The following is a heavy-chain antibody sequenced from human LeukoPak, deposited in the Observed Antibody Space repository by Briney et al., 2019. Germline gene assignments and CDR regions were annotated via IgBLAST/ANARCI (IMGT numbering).Heavy chain of an antibody. CDR2: IRSKAYGGTT. CDR1: GFTFGDYA. Sequence: GGSLRLSCTASGFTFGDYAMRWFRQAPGKGLEWVGLIRSKAYGGTTEYAASVKGRFTISRDDSKSIAYLQMNSLKTEDTAVYYCTRGGIQLWSLYFDYWGQGTLVTVSS. J-gene: IGHJ4*02. V-gene: IGHV3-49*03. CDR3: TRGGIQLWSLYFDY. D-gene: IGHD5-18*01.